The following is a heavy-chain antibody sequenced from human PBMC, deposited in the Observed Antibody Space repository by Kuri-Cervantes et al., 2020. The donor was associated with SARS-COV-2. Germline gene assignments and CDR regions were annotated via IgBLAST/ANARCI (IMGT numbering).Heavy chain of an antibody. D-gene: IGHD3/OR15-3a*01. CDR2: ISSSGSTI. J-gene: IGHJ3*02. CDR1: GFTSSTYS. Sequence: GGSLRLSCAASGFTSSTYSMTWVRQAPGEGLEWVSYISSSGSTIYYADSVKGRFTISRDNAKNSLYLQMNSLRAEDTAVYYCARDWAGTEGFDAFDIWGQGTMVTVSS. V-gene: IGHV3-48*04. CDR3: ARDWAGTEGFDAFDI.